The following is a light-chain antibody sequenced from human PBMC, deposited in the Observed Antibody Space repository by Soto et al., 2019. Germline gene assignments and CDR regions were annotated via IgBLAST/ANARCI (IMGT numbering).Light chain of an antibody. CDR1: SSDVGYYNS. Sequence: QSVLTQPPSASRSPGQSVTISCTATSSDVGYYNSVCWHQQHPGKAPKLMIYEVNKRATGVPDRFSGSKSGKTASLTVSGLQAEDEADYYCSSYAGSYTFVFGTGTKVTVL. V-gene: IGLV2-8*02. CDR2: EVN. J-gene: IGLJ1*01. CDR3: SSYAGSYTFV.